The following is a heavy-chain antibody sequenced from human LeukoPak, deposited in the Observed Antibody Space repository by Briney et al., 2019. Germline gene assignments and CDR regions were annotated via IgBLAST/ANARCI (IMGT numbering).Heavy chain of an antibody. CDR2: TNPNSGGT. D-gene: IGHD3-22*01. J-gene: IGHJ3*02. Sequence: ASVKVSCKASGYTFTGYYMHWVRQAPGQGLEWMGRTNPNSGGTNYAQKFQGRVTMTRDTSISTAYMELSRLRSDDTAVYYCARDLDYYDSSGYYCDAFDIWGQGTMVTVSS. V-gene: IGHV1-2*06. CDR1: GYTFTGYY. CDR3: ARDLDYYDSSGYYCDAFDI.